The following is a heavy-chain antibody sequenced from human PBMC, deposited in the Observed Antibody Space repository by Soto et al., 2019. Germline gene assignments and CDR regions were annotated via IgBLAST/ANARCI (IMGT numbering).Heavy chain of an antibody. CDR1: GFTFSSYS. CDR3: ARDPGYSSGWYESYFDY. D-gene: IGHD6-19*01. Sequence: GGSLRLSCAASGFTFSSYSMNWVRQAPGKGLEWVSYISSSSTIYYADSVKGRFTISRDNAKNSLYLQMNSLRAEDTAVYYCARDPGYSSGWYESYFDYWGQGTLVTVSS. V-gene: IGHV3-48*01. CDR2: ISSSSTI. J-gene: IGHJ4*02.